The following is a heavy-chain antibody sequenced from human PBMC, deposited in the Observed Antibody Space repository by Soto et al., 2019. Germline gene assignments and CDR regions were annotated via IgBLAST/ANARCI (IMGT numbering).Heavy chain of an antibody. V-gene: IGHV4-34*01. CDR1: GGSFSGYY. J-gene: IGHJ4*02. Sequence: SETLSFTCAVYGGSFSGYYWSWIRQPPGKGVEWSGEINHSGSTNYNPSLKSRVTISVDTSKNQFSLKLSSVTAADTAVYYCARGLIYCSSTSCYASYYFDYWGQGTLVTVSS. CDR2: INHSGST. CDR3: ARGLIYCSSTSCYASYYFDY. D-gene: IGHD2-2*01.